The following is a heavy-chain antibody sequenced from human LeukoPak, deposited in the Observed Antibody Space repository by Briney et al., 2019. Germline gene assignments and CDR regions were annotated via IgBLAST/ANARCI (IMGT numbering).Heavy chain of an antibody. CDR1: GYSFTSYW. J-gene: IGHJ5*02. CDR2: IYPGDSDT. D-gene: IGHD3-10*01. CDR3: ARHDNGSGITWFDP. V-gene: IGHV5-51*01. Sequence: GESLKISCKGSGYSFTSYWIGWVRQMPGKGLECMGIIYPGDSDTRYSPSFQGQVTISADKSISTVYLQWRSLKASDTAMYYCARHDNGSGITWFDPWGQGTLVTVSS.